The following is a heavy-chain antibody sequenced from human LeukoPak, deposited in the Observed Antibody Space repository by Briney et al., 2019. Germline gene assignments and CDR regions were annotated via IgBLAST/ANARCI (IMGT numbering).Heavy chain of an antibody. Sequence: PGGSLSLSCAASGFTFSTYAMSWVRQAPGKGLEWVSGISAGGKTTHYAESVKGRFTISRDNSKNTLYLQMNSLGAEDAAVYYCARAPVTSCRSVSCYPFDNWGQGTLVTVSS. V-gene: IGHV3-23*01. CDR1: GFTFSTYA. D-gene: IGHD2-2*01. CDR3: ARAPVTSCRSVSCYPFDN. J-gene: IGHJ4*02. CDR2: ISAGGKTT.